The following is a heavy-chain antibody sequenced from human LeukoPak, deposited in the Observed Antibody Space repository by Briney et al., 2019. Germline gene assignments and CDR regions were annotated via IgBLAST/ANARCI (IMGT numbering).Heavy chain of an antibody. CDR2: IYPGDSDT. V-gene: IGHV5-51*01. Sequence: GESLKISCKVSGYTFSSYWIGWVRHMPGKGLEWMGIIYPGDSDTRYSPSFQGQVTISADKSINTAYLQWSSRKASDTAMYYCARSTGGTGPADYWGQGTLVTVSS. CDR1: GYTFSSYW. CDR3: ARSTGGTGPADY. D-gene: IGHD2-8*02. J-gene: IGHJ4*02.